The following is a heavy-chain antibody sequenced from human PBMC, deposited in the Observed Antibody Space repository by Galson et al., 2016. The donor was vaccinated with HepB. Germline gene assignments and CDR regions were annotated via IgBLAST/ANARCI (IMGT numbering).Heavy chain of an antibody. CDR1: GFNFGGYH. D-gene: IGHD3-3*01. CDR2: ISSSGSSK. Sequence: SLRLSCAASGFNFGGYHMSWIRQAPGRGLEWVSYISSSGSSKYHADSVRGRFTISRDNANHSLYLQMNSLRTEDTAVYFCAREEENYDFSTGDYSAAFDIWGQGTMVAVSS. J-gene: IGHJ3*02. CDR3: AREEENYDFSTGDYSAAFDI. V-gene: IGHV3-11*01.